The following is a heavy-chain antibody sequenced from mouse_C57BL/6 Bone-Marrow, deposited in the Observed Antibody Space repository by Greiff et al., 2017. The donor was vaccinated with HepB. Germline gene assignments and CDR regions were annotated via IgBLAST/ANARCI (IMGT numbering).Heavy chain of an antibody. J-gene: IGHJ4*01. D-gene: IGHD3-1*01. Sequence: EVKVVESEGGLVQPGSSMKLSCTASGFTFSDYYMAWVRQVPEKGLEWVANINYDGSSTYYLDSLKSRFIISRDNAKNILYLQMSSLKSEDTATYYCARARAMDYWGQGTSVTVSS. CDR3: ARARAMDY. V-gene: IGHV5-16*01. CDR2: INYDGSST. CDR1: GFTFSDYY.